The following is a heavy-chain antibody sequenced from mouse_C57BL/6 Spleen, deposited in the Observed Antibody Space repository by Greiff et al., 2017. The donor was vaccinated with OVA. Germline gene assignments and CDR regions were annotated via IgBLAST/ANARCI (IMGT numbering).Heavy chain of an antibody. D-gene: IGHD2-4*01. J-gene: IGHJ2*01. V-gene: IGHV5-4*01. Sequence: EVNLVESGGGLVKPGGSLKLSCAASGFTFSSYAMSWVRQTPEKRLEWVATISDGGSYTYYPDNVKGRFTISRDNAKNNLYLQMSHLKSEDTAMYYCARDGVGLRQDYFDYWGQGTTLTVSS. CDR1: GFTFSSYA. CDR2: ISDGGSYT. CDR3: ARDGVGLRQDYFDY.